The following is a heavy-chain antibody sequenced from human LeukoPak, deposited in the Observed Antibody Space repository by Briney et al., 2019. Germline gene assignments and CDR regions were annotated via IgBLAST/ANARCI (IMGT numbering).Heavy chain of an antibody. CDR2: IYYSGST. J-gene: IGHJ4*02. D-gene: IGHD6-13*01. V-gene: IGHV4-59*01. CDR3: ARDSSWYGYYFDY. CDR1: GGSISNYY. Sequence: SETLSLTCTVSGGSISNYYWSWIRQPPGKGLEWIGYIYYSGSTNYNPSLKSRVTISVDTSKNQFSLKLSSVTAADTAVYYCARDSSWYGYYFDYWGQGTLVTVSS.